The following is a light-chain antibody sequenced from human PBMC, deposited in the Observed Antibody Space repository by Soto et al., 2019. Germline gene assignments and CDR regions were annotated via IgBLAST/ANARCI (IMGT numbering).Light chain of an antibody. CDR3: SSYTSSSTLV. J-gene: IGLJ2*01. CDR1: SSDVGGYNY. V-gene: IGLV2-14*01. Sequence: QSARTQPASVSWSPGQSITISCTGTSSDVGGYNYVSWYQQHPGKAPKLMIYDVSNRPSGVSNRFSGSKSGNTASLTISGLQAEDETDYYCSSYTSSSTLVFGGGTKLTVL. CDR2: DVS.